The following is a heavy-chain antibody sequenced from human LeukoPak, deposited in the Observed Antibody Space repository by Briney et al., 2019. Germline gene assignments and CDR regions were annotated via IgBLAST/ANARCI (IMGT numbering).Heavy chain of an antibody. V-gene: IGHV3-48*03. CDR2: ISTSGTTI. Sequence: GLSVRLSCAASGFAFSTYEMNWVRQAAGRGLEGVSYISTSGTTIYYADSVKGRFTISRDNANNSLYLQMNSLRAEDTAVYYCARAGYYFDYWGQGTLVTVSS. CDR1: GFAFSTYE. CDR3: ARAGYYFDY. J-gene: IGHJ4*02.